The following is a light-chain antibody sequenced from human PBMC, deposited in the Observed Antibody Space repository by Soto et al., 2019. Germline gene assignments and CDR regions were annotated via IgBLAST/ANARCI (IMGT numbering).Light chain of an antibody. J-gene: IGLJ1*01. CDR2: EAT. CDR1: AGDVGSYNL. Sequence: QSALTQPDSVSGSPGQSITISCTGTAGDVGSYNLVSWYQQRPGKAPKLLIYEATKRPLGLSNRFSGSRSGNTASLTISGLQAEDEADYYCSSYASYISSYVFGPGTKVTVL. V-gene: IGLV2-23*01. CDR3: SSYASYISSYV.